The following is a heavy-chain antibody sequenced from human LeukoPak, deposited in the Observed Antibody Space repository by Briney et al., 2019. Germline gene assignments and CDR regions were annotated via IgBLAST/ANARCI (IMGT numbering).Heavy chain of an antibody. Sequence: GASVTVSCKASGYTFTVYYMHWVRQAPGQGLEWMGWINPNTGGTNYAQNFQGRVTMTRDTSISTAYMELSRLRSDDTAVYYCARAVCSGGSCYPDHPGVDFWGQGTLVTVSS. J-gene: IGHJ4*02. D-gene: IGHD2-15*01. CDR1: GYTFTVYY. V-gene: IGHV1-2*02. CDR2: INPNTGGT. CDR3: ARAVCSGGSCYPDHPGVDF.